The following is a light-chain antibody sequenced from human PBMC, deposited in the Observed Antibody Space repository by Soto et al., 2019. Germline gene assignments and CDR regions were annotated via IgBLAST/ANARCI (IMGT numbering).Light chain of an antibody. CDR1: SSDVGLYDY. V-gene: IGLV2-14*01. CDR2: AVS. J-gene: IGLJ1*01. CDR3: GSYTSDSSYV. Sequence: QSVLTQPASGSGSPGQSITISCTGTSSDVGLYDYVSWYQQHPGKAPQLMIYAVSNRPSGVSNRFSASKSGNTASLFISGLQAEDEADYYCGSYTSDSSYVFGSGTKVTVL.